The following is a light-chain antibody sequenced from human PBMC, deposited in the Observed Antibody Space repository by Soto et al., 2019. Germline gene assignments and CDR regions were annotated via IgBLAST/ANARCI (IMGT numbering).Light chain of an antibody. J-gene: IGKJ4*01. CDR2: DAS. Sequence: EIVLTQSPATLSLSPGDRAILSCRASQSVGSNLAWYQQKPGQAHRLLIYDASNRASGIPARFSGSGSGTDVTLTIGNPEPEDFAVYFCQQRGTWPPLSFCGGTKVEIK. CDR1: QSVGSN. CDR3: QQRGTWPPLS. V-gene: IGKV3-11*01.